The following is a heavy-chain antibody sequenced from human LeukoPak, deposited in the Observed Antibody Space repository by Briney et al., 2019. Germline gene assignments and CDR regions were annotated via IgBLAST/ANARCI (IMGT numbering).Heavy chain of an antibody. Sequence: VASVKVSCKAPGGTFSSYAISWVRQATGQGLEWMGWMNPNSGNTGYAQKFQGRVTMTRNTSISTAYMELSSLRSEDTAVYYCARGPSYLCGGDCYADYWGQGTLVTVSS. V-gene: IGHV1-8*02. CDR1: GGTFSSYA. CDR3: ARGPSYLCGGDCYADY. J-gene: IGHJ4*02. D-gene: IGHD2-21*02. CDR2: MNPNSGNT.